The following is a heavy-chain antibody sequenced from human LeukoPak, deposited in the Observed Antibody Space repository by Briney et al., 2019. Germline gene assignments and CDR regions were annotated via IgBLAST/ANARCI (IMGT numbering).Heavy chain of an antibody. Sequence: SETLSLTCAVYGGSFSGYCWSWIRQPPGKGLEWIGEINHSGSTNYNPSLKSRVTISVDTSKNQFSLKLSSVTAADTAVYYCARKGYSGSYGTNYWGQGTLVTVSS. V-gene: IGHV4-34*01. D-gene: IGHD1-26*01. CDR2: INHSGST. CDR3: ARKGYSGSYGTNY. CDR1: GGSFSGYC. J-gene: IGHJ4*02.